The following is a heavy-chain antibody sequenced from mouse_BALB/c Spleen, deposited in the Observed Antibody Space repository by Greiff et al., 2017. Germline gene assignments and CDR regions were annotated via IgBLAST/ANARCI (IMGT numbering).Heavy chain of an antibody. V-gene: IGHV1-77*01. J-gene: IGHJ1*01. CDR2: IYPGSGNT. D-gene: IGHD1-1*01. Sequence: QVQLQQSGAELARPGASVKLSCKASGYTFTDYYINWVKQRTGQGLEWIGDIYPGSGNTYYNEKFKGKATLTADKSSSTAYMQLSSLTSEDSAVYFCARHTTVVATRYFDVWGAGTTVTVSS. CDR1: GYTFTDYY. CDR3: ARHTTVVATRYFDV.